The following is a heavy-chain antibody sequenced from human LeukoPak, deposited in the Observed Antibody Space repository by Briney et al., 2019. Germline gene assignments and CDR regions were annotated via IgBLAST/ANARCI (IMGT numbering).Heavy chain of an antibody. J-gene: IGHJ4*02. Sequence: GASVKVSCKASGYTFTGYYMHWVRQAPGQGLEWMGWINPNSGGTNYAQKFQGRVTMTRDTSISTAYMELSRLRSDDTAVYYCARLPDRYYDFWSGYYRGYYFDYWGQGTLVTVSS. V-gene: IGHV1-2*02. CDR1: GYTFTGYY. CDR3: ARLPDRYYDFWSGYYRGYYFDY. D-gene: IGHD3-3*01. CDR2: INPNSGGT.